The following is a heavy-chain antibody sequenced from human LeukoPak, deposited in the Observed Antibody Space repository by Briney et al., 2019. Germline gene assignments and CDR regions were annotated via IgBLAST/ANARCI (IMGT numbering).Heavy chain of an antibody. J-gene: IGHJ5*02. D-gene: IGHD3-10*01. V-gene: IGHV3-21*01. CDR3: ARDPPTYYGSGA. Sequence: PGGSLRLSCAASGFTFSSYSMNWVRQAPGKGLEWVSSISSSSSYIYYADSVKGRFTISRDNAKNSLYLQMNSPRAEDTAVYYCARDPPTYYGSGAWGQGTLVTVSS. CDR2: ISSSSSYI. CDR1: GFTFSSYS.